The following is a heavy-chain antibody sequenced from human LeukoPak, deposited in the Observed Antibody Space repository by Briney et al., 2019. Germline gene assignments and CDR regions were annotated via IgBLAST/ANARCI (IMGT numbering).Heavy chain of an antibody. Sequence: GGSLGSSCAASGFTFSSAWMTWFRQAPGKGLEWVGRIVQTSGGGTTEYAAPVKGRFTISRDDSTNTLYLQMYSLKTEDTAVYYCATGFSTATHDGYWGQGTLVTVSS. V-gene: IGHV3-15*04. CDR2: IVQTSGGGTT. J-gene: IGHJ4*02. D-gene: IGHD2-15*01. CDR3: ATGFSTATHDGY. CDR1: GFTFSSAW.